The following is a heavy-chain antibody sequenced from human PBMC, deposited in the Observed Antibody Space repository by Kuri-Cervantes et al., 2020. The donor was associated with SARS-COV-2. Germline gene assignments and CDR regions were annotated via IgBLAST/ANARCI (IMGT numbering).Heavy chain of an antibody. Sequence: ASVKVSCKASGYTFTSCGISWVRQAPGQGLEWMGWISAYNGNTNYAQKLQGRVTMTTDTSTSTAYMELRSLRSDDTAVYYCAREDYDFWSGYSDYWGQGTLVTVSS. CDR1: GYTFTSCG. CDR2: ISAYNGNT. V-gene: IGHV1-18*01. D-gene: IGHD3-3*01. CDR3: AREDYDFWSGYSDY. J-gene: IGHJ4*02.